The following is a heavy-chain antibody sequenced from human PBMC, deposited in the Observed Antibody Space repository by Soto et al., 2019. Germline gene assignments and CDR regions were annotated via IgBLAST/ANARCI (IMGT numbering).Heavy chain of an antibody. D-gene: IGHD1-26*01. CDR2: IWYDGSNK. Sequence: PGGALRLSCAASGFTFSSYGMHWVRQAPGKGLEWVAVIWYDGSNKYYADSVKGRFTISRDNSKNTLYLQMNSLRAEDTAVYYCADSGSDAFDIWGQGTMVTVSS. V-gene: IGHV3-33*01. J-gene: IGHJ3*02. CDR3: ADSGSDAFDI. CDR1: GFTFSSYG.